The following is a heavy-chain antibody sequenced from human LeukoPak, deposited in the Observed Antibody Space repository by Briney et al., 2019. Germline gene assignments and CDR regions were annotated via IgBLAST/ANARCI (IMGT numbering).Heavy chain of an antibody. CDR3: ARDEFDYYDSSGYYVPYDY. CDR2: IIPILGIA. Sequence: GSSVKVSCKASGGTFSGYAISWVRQAPGQGLEWMGRIIPILGIANYAQKFQGRVTITADKSTSTAYMELSSLRSEDTAVYYCARDEFDYYDSSGYYVPYDYWGQGTLVTVSS. V-gene: IGHV1-69*04. D-gene: IGHD3-22*01. CDR1: GGTFSGYA. J-gene: IGHJ4*02.